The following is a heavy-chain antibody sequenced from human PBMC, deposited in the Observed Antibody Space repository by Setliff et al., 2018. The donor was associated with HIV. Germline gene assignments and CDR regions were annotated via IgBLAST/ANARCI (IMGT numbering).Heavy chain of an antibody. D-gene: IGHD2-15*01. CDR1: GFNFDDYG. J-gene: IGHJ4*02. CDR3: ARDDIGYCTGGSFSLFDF. Sequence: GGSLRLSCAASGFNFDDYGMSWVRQAPGKGLEWVSGTHWNGAIRGYADSVRGRFTISSDNAKNSLYLQMNSLRPEDTALYYCARDDIGYCTGGSFSLFDFWGQGTPVTVSS. CDR2: THWNGAIR. V-gene: IGHV3-20*04.